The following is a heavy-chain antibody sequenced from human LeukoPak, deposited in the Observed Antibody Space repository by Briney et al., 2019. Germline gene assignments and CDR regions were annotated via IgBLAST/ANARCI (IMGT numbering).Heavy chain of an antibody. D-gene: IGHD1-26*01. J-gene: IGHJ4*02. CDR3: ARAPAGIVGAADY. CDR2: IYYNGNT. CDR1: GGSIRSYY. V-gene: IGHV4-59*01. Sequence: PSETLSLTCTVSGGSIRSYYWSWIRQPPGKELEWIGYIYYNGNTNYNPSLKSRVTISVDTSKNQLSLKLSSVTAADTAVYYCARAPAGIVGAADYWGQGTLVTVSS.